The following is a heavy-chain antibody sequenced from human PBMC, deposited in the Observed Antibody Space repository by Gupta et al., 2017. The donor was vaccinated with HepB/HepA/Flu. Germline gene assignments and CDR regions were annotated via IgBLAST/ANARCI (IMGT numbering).Heavy chain of an antibody. V-gene: IGHV1-46*01. CDR2: INPSGGST. J-gene: IGHJ5*02. D-gene: IGHD2-2*01. CDR1: GYTFISYY. Sequence: QVQLVQSGAEVKKPGASVKVPCKASGYTFISYYMHWVRQAPGQGLEWMGIINPSGGSTSYAQKFQGRVTMTRGTSTSTVYMELSSLRSEDTAVYYCARGRLPLEVVVPAARTGGNWFDPWGQGTLVTVSS. CDR3: ARGRLPLEVVVPAARTGGNWFDP.